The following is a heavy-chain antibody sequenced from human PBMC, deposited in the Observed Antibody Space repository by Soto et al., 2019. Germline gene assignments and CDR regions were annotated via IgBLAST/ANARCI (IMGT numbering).Heavy chain of an antibody. CDR3: ASDYCSSTSCYYYFYY. Sequence: QVQLQESGPGLVKPSQTLSLTCTVSGGSISSGGYYWSWIRQHPGKGLEWIGYIYYSGSTYYNPSLKSRVTRSVDTSKNQFSLKLSSVTAADTSVYYCASDYCSSTSCYYYFYYWGQGTLVTVSS. D-gene: IGHD2-2*01. CDR2: IYYSGST. V-gene: IGHV4-31*03. J-gene: IGHJ4*02. CDR1: GGSISSGGYY.